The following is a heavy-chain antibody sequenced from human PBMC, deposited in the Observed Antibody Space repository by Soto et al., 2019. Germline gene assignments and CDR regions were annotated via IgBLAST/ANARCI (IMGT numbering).Heavy chain of an antibody. J-gene: IGHJ4*02. CDR2: INPSGGST. Sequence: QVQLVQSGAEVKKPGASVKVSCKASGYTFTSYYMHWVRQAPGQGLEWMGIINPSGGSTSYAQKFQGRGTMTRDTSTSTVYVELSSLRSEYTAVYDCSRDVVAASIRGADYWGQGTLVTVSS. CDR1: GYTFTSYY. V-gene: IGHV1-46*01. CDR3: SRDVVAASIRGADY. D-gene: IGHD2-15*01.